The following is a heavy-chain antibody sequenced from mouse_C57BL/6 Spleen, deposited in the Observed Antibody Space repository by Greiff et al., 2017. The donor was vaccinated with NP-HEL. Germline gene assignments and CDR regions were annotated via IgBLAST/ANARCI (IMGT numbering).Heavy chain of an antibody. D-gene: IGHD2-3*01. J-gene: IGHJ4*01. CDR1: GYTFTSYT. CDR3: ARSDGYYAMDY. Sequence: VQLQQSGAELARPGASVKMYCKASGYTFTSYTMHWVKQRPGQGLEWIGYINPSSGYTKYNQKFKDKATLTADKSSSTAYMQLSSLTSEDSAVYYCARSDGYYAMDYWGQGTSVTVSS. CDR2: INPSSGYT. V-gene: IGHV1-4*01.